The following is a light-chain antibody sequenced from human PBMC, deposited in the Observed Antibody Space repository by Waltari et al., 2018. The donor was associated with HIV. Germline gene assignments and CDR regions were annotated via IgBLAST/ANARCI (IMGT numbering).Light chain of an antibody. CDR3: CAYAGSTTYVI. J-gene: IGLJ2*01. V-gene: IGLV2-23*02. Sequence: QSALTQPASVSGSPGQSITISCTGTSRDVGAYNLVSCYQQPPGKAPKLMIYEVSKRPSGVSNRFSGSKSGNTASLTISGLQAEDEADYYCCAYAGSTTYVIFGGGTKLTVL. CDR1: SRDVGAYNL. CDR2: EVS.